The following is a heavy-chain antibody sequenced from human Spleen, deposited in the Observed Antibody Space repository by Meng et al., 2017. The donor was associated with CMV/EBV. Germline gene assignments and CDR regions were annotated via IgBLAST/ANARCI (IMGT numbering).Heavy chain of an antibody. CDR1: GFTFSDHA. J-gene: IGHJ4*02. D-gene: IGHD1-26*01. CDR3: ATPRGGLSVGPFDY. Sequence: GGSLRLSCAASGFTFSDHAMSWVRQAPGRGLEWVSVSYRRDGGTYYAASVKGRFTISRDNSKNTLFLEMNSLRVEDTAVYYCATPRGGLSVGPFDYWGQGTLVTVSS. V-gene: IGHV3-23*03. CDR2: SYRRDGGT.